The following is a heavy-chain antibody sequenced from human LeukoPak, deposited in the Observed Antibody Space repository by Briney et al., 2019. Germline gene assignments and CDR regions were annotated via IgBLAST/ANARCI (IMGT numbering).Heavy chain of an antibody. Sequence: PGGSLRLSCAASGFSFSAYWMTWVRQVPGTGLEWVANINPAGTETYYVDPVKGRFTISRDNAKNLLYLQMNSLRAEDTAVYYCARFGYVAAVDLWGQGTLVTVSS. CDR2: INPAGTET. CDR3: ARFGYVAAVDL. J-gene: IGHJ4*02. CDR1: GFSFSAYW. D-gene: IGHD2-15*01. V-gene: IGHV3-7*01.